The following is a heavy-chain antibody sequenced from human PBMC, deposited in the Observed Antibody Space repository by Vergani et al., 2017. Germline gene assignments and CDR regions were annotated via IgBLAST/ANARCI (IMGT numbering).Heavy chain of an antibody. CDR3: ARETRYLDILTGYYIAFDI. J-gene: IGHJ3*02. V-gene: IGHV1-2*02. D-gene: IGHD3-9*01. CDR1: GYTFTGYY. Sequence: QVQLVQSGAEVKKPGASVKVSCKASGYTFTGYYMHWVRQAPGQGLEWMGWINPNSGGTNYAQKFQGRVTMTRDTSISTAYMELSRLRSDDTAVYYCARETRYLDILTGYYIAFDIWGQGTMVTVSS. CDR2: INPNSGGT.